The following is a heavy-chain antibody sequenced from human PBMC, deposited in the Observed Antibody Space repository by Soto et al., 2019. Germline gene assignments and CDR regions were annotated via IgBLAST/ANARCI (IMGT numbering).Heavy chain of an antibody. CDR1: GFTFSSLW. CDR2: IKYDGSET. V-gene: IGHV3-7*01. CDR3: AVHNWNRARDFDF. D-gene: IGHD1-1*01. J-gene: IGHJ4*02. Sequence: GGSLRLSCAASGFTFSSLWMGWVRQAPGKGLEWVANIKYDGSETYYVDSVKGRFTISRDNAKNSLYLQMNSLRGEDTAVYFCAVHNWNRARDFDFWRQGTLATVSS.